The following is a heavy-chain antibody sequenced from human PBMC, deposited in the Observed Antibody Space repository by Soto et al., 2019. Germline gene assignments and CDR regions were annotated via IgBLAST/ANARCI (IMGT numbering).Heavy chain of an antibody. Sequence: SETLSLTCTVSGGSISSSSYYWGWIRQPPGKGLEWIGSIYYSGSTYYNPSLKSRVTISVDTSKNQFSLKLSSVTAADTAVYYCARRDSSSIWGYYYYGMDVWGQGTTVTVSS. CDR1: GGSISSSSYY. J-gene: IGHJ6*02. D-gene: IGHD6-6*01. CDR2: IYYSGST. V-gene: IGHV4-39*01. CDR3: ARRDSSSIWGYYYYGMDV.